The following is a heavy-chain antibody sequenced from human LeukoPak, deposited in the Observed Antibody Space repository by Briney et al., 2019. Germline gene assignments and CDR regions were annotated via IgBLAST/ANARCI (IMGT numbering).Heavy chain of an antibody. CDR2: INPNSGGT. Sequence: ASVKVSCKASGYTFTGYFIHWVRQAPGQGLEWMGWINPNSGGTNYAQKFQGRVTMTRDTSISTAYMELSRLRSDDTAVYYCARLDAEYLLWFGDLLRDAFDIWGQGTMVTVSS. D-gene: IGHD3-10*01. V-gene: IGHV1-2*02. J-gene: IGHJ3*02. CDR1: GYTFTGYF. CDR3: ARLDAEYLLWFGDLLRDAFDI.